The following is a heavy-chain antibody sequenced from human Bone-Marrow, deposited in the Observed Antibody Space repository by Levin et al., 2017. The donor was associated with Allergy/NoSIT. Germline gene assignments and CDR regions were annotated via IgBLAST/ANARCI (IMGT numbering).Heavy chain of an antibody. J-gene: IGHJ4*02. CDR3: IKDYSSDY. Sequence: GGSLRLSCAAFEFTFSNFWMSWVRQAPGKGLEWVANINKDGSETYYVDSVKGRFTISRDNAKKSLFLQMNSLRAEDTALYYCIKDYSSDYWGQGTLVTVSS. V-gene: IGHV3-7*01. D-gene: IGHD2-21*01. CDR2: INKDGSET. CDR1: EFTFSNFW.